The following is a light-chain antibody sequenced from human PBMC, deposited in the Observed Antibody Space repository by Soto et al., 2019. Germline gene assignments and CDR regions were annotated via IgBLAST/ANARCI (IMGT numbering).Light chain of an antibody. Sequence: DIQLTQSPSFLSAFVGDTVTITCRASQAMSTYLAWYQQKQGNDPNLLLRSASSFKSGVPPRFSGGGCGTEFSLTISTLLPDVAGIYYGQHFNGYQLAFGGGTKVEIK. V-gene: IGKV1-9*01. CDR2: SAS. J-gene: IGKJ4*01. CDR1: QAMSTY. CDR3: QHFNGYQLA.